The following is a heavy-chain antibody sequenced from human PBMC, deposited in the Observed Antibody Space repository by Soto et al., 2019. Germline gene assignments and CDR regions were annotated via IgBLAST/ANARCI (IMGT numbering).Heavy chain of an antibody. CDR3: AGSTYCSGGSCYPGYADY. CDR2: IYYSGST. J-gene: IGHJ4*02. Sequence: QVQLQESGPGLVKPSETLSLTCTVSGGSISSYYWSWIRQPPGKGLEWIGYIYYSGSTNYNPSLKSRVTISVETPKNQFSLKLSSVTAADTAVYYCAGSTYCSGGSCYPGYADYWGQGTLVTVSS. CDR1: GGSISSYY. D-gene: IGHD2-15*01. V-gene: IGHV4-59*08.